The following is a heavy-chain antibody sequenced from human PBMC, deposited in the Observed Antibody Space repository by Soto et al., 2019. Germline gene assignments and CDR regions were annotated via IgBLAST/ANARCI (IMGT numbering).Heavy chain of an antibody. D-gene: IGHD6-13*01. CDR3: ARLRRPSSSWYPYGMDV. CDR2: IYPGDSDT. J-gene: IGHJ6*02. CDR1: GYSFTSYW. Sequence: GESLKISCKGSGYSFTSYWIGWVRQMPGKGLEWMGIIYPGDSDTRYSPSFQGQVTISADKSISTAYLQWSSLKASDTAMYYCARLRRPSSSWYPYGMDVWGQGTTVTVS. V-gene: IGHV5-51*01.